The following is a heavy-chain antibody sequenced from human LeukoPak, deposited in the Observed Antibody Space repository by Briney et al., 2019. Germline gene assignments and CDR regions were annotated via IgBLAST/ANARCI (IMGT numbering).Heavy chain of an antibody. CDR3: ARDRGGMVRGVITYYYYYGMDV. V-gene: IGHV3-21*01. J-gene: IGHJ6*04. D-gene: IGHD3-10*01. CDR2: ISSSSSYI. CDR1: GFTFSSYS. Sequence: GGSLRLSCAASGFTFSSYSMNWVRQAPGKGLEWVSSISSSSSYIYYADSVKGRFTISRDNAKNSQYLQMNSLRAEDTAVYYCARDRGGMVRGVITYYYYYGMDVWGKGTTVTVSS.